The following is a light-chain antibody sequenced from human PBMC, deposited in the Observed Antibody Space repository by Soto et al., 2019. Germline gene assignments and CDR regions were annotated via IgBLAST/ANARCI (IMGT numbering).Light chain of an antibody. V-gene: IGKV3-15*01. CDR2: GAS. CDR1: QSVGSN. J-gene: IGKJ1*01. Sequence: EVVMTQSPATLSVSPGERATLSCRASQSVGSNLAWYQHKPGQPPRLLIYGASTRTTGIPGRFSGSGSGTDFTLTISSLQSEDSAVYSCQQYSNWPEAFGQGTKVEI. CDR3: QQYSNWPEA.